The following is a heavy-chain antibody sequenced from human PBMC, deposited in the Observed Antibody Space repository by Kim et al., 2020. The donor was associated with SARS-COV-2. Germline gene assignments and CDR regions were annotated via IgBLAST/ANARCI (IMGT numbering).Heavy chain of an antibody. CDR1: GFTFSDDA. V-gene: IGHV3-30*04. J-gene: IGHJ4*02. CDR2: IRYDGRKE. Sequence: GGSLRLSCVGSGFTFSDDAMHWVRRAPGKGLEWLAVIRYDGRKEYYADSVKGRFTISRDNSKNTLYLQMNSLTPEDTALYSCARGWAGGGGYTLLDYWGQGTPVTVS. D-gene: IGHD5-12*01. CDR3: ARGWAGGGGYTLLDY.